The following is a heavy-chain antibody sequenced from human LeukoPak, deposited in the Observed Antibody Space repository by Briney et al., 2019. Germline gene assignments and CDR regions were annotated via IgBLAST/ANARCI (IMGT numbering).Heavy chain of an antibody. J-gene: IGHJ3*02. CDR3: AIASCSSTSCYRHDAFDI. Sequence: ASVKVSCKVSGYTLTELSMHWVPQAPGKGLEWMGGFDPEDGETIYAQKFQGRVTMTEDTSTDTAYMELSSLRSEDTAVYYCAIASCSSTSCYRHDAFDIWGQGTMVTVSS. CDR2: FDPEDGET. CDR1: GYTLTELS. V-gene: IGHV1-24*01. D-gene: IGHD2-2*01.